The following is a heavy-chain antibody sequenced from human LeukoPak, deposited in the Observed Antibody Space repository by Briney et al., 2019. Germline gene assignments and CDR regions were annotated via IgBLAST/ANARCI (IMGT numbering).Heavy chain of an antibody. CDR3: ARHVYGRHQLQAYHFDY. D-gene: IGHD2-2*01. Sequence: AKTLSLTCDVSGYSISSGHYWGWIRQSPGKGLEWIASMYNSGSTYFKSSLKSRVTISLDTPKNQFSLTLNSVTAADTAVYYCARHVYGRHQLQAYHFDYWGQGILVTVSS. CDR1: GYSISSGHY. V-gene: IGHV4-38-2*01. CDR2: MYNSGST. J-gene: IGHJ4*02.